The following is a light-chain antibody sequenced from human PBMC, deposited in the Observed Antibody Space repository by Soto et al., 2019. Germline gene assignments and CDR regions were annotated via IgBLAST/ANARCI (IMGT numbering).Light chain of an antibody. CDR2: EVT. CDR3: SSFTSSSIVI. V-gene: IGLV2-14*01. Sequence: QSALTQPASVSGSPGQSITISCTGTSSDVGGYNFVSWYQQYPGKAPKLMIYEVTNRPSGISNRFSGSKSGNTASLTISGLQAEDEADYYCSSFTSSSIVIFGGGTKLTVL. CDR1: SSDVGGYNF. J-gene: IGLJ2*01.